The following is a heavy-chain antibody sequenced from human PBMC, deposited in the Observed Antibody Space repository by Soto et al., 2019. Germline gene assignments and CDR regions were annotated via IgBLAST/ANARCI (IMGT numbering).Heavy chain of an antibody. J-gene: IGHJ4*02. CDR2: ISSSSSYK. V-gene: IGHV3-21*01. CDR3: ARDFGQCSGGSCYTPDY. CDR1: GFTFNGYT. Sequence: EVQLVESGGGLVKPGGSLRLSCAASGFTFNGYTMNWVPQAPGRGLEWVSSISSSSSYKYYADSVKGRFTISRDNAKNSLFLQMNSLRAEDTAVYYCARDFGQCSGGSCYTPDYWGQGTLVTVSS. D-gene: IGHD2-15*01.